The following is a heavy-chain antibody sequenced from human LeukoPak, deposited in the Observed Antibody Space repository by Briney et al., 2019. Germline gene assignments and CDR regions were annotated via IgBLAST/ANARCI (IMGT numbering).Heavy chain of an antibody. CDR2: ISSSSSYI. CDR3: ASNDFRDYYFDY. J-gene: IGHJ4*02. V-gene: IGHV3-21*01. CDR1: GFTFSSYS. Sequence: GGSLRLSCAASGFTFSSYSMNWVRQAPGKGLEWVSSISSSSSYIYYADSVKGRFTISRDNAKNSLYLQMNSLRAEDTAVYYCASNDFRDYYFDYWGQGTLVTVSS. D-gene: IGHD3-3*01.